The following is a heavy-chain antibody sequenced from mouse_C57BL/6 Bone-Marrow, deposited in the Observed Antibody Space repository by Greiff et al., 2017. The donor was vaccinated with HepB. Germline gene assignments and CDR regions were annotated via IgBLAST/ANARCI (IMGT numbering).Heavy chain of an antibody. Sequence: QVQLKESGAELVKPGASVKMSCKASGYTFTTYPIEWMKQNHGKSLEWIGNFHPYNDDTKYNEKFKGKATLTVEKSSSTVYLELSRLTSDDSAVYYCARGGYYYGSSYGYFDVWGTGTTVTVSS. V-gene: IGHV1-47*01. D-gene: IGHD1-1*01. CDR1: GYTFTTYP. CDR3: ARGGYYYGSSYGYFDV. CDR2: FHPYNDDT. J-gene: IGHJ1*03.